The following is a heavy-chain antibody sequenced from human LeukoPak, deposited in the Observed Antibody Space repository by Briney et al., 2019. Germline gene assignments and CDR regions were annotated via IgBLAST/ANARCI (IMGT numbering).Heavy chain of an antibody. CDR2: IRYDGSNK. D-gene: IGHD5-12*01. CDR3: ATSAGGSGYGIYFDY. Sequence: GGSLRLSCGACGFTFSSYGMHWVRQAPGKGLEWVAFIRYDGSNKYYADSVKGRFTISRDNSKNTLYLQMNSLRAEDTAVYYCATSAGGSGYGIYFDYWGQGTLVTVSS. J-gene: IGHJ4*02. CDR1: GFTFSSYG. V-gene: IGHV3-30*02.